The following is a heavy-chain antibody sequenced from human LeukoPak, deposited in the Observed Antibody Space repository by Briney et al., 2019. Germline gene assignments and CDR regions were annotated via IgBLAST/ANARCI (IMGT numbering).Heavy chain of an antibody. CDR2: IYDTGST. D-gene: IGHD6-13*01. Sequence: SETLSLTCSVSGDSISSYYWSWLRQPPGKGLEWIGYIYDTGSTNYNPSLRSRVTISVDTSKNQVSLKLTSVTAADTAVYFCASLAGPGRVASEYYFDFWGQGSLVTVSS. CDR1: GDSISSYY. J-gene: IGHJ4*02. V-gene: IGHV4-59*01. CDR3: ASLAGPGRVASEYYFDF.